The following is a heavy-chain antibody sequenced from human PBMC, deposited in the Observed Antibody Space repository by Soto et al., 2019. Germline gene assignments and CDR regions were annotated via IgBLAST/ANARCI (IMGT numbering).Heavy chain of an antibody. D-gene: IGHD2-2*01. CDR1: GFSVSSNY. J-gene: IGHJ4*02. Sequence: PGGSLRLSCAAXGFSVSSNYMSWVRQAPGEGLEWVSVIYSGGSTYYADSVKGRFTISRDNSKNTLYLQMNSLRAEDTAVYYCVRDSRSPRYCSSTSCPFDYWGQGTLVTVSS. CDR2: IYSGGST. V-gene: IGHV3-66*01. CDR3: VRDSRSPRYCSSTSCPFDY.